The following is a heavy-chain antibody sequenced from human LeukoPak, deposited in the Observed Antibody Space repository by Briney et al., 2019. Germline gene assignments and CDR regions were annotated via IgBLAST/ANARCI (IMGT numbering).Heavy chain of an antibody. CDR2: IYYSGST. CDR3: ARDLPWFDP. V-gene: IGHV4-31*03. J-gene: IGHJ5*02. CDR1: GGSISNVGYY. Sequence: PSETLSLTSTVSGGSISNVGYYWSWIRQHPGKGPEWIGYIYYSGSTYYNPSLKSRVTISVDTSKNQFSLRLSSVTAADTAVYYCARDLPWFDPWGQGTLVTVSS.